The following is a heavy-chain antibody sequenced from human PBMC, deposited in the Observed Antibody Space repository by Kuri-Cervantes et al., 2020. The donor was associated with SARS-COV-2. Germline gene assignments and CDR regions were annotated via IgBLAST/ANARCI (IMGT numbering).Heavy chain of an antibody. CDR3: ARGSLWRGGYNSHYYYGMDV. V-gene: IGHV3-33*01. J-gene: IGHJ6*02. CDR2: IWYDGSNK. Sequence: LSLTCAASGFTFSSYGMHWVRQAPGKGLEWVAVIWYDGSNKYYADSVKGRFTISRDNSKNTLYLRMNSLRAEDTAVYYCARGSLWRGGYNSHYYYGMDVWGQGTTVTVSS. CDR1: GFTFSSYG. D-gene: IGHD5-24*01.